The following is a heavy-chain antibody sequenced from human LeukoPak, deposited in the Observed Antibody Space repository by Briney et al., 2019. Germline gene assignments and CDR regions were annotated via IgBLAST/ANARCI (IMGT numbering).Heavy chain of an antibody. V-gene: IGHV1-18*01. CDR2: ISAYNGNT. D-gene: IGHD3-9*01. J-gene: IGHJ4*02. Sequence: ASVKVSCKASGYTFTSYGISWVRQAPGQGLEWMGWISAYNGNTNYTQKLQGRVTMTTDTSTSTAYMELRSLRSDDTAVYYCARDPGVESANTISPFDYWGQGTLVTVSS. CDR1: GYTFTSYG. CDR3: ARDPGVESANTISPFDY.